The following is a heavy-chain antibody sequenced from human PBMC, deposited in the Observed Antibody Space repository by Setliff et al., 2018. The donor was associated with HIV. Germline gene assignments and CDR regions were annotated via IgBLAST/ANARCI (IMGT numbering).Heavy chain of an antibody. CDR3: ARGNDYVSSGYYVD. J-gene: IGHJ4*02. D-gene: IGHD3-22*01. CDR2: IVIG. V-gene: IGHV1-69*10. CDR1: GGTFTIYA. Sequence: GASVKVSCKASGGTFTIYAISWVRQAPGQGLEWMGGIVIGNYAQKFQGRVTITADESTSTAYMELSSLRSDDMAVYYCARGNDYVSSGYYVDWGQGTLVTVSS.